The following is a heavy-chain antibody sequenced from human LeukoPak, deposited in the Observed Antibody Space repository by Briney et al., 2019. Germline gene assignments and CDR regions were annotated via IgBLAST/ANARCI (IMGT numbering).Heavy chain of an antibody. CDR2: IYPGDSDT. D-gene: IGHD3-10*01. Sequence: GESLKISCKGSGYSFTNYWIGWVRQMPGKGLEWMGIIYPGDSDTRYSPSFQGQVTISADKSISTAYLQWSSLRASDTAMYYCARRGYYASGSFYNHWFDPWGQATLVTVSS. J-gene: IGHJ5*02. CDR1: GYSFTNYW. CDR3: ARRGYYASGSFYNHWFDP. V-gene: IGHV5-51*01.